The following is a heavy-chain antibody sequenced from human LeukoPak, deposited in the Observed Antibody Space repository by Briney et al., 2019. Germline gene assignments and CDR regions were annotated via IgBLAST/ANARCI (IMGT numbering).Heavy chain of an antibody. Sequence: GGSLRLSCVGSGFTFSDAWMSWVRQAPGKGLEWVGRIKSKSDGGTIDYAAPVKGRFTISRDDSRNTLYLQMNSLKTEDTAVYYYTTRRQDGWWGQGTLVTVS. CDR1: GFTFSDAW. CDR2: IKSKSDGGTI. D-gene: IGHD2-15*01. CDR3: TTRRQDGW. J-gene: IGHJ4*02. V-gene: IGHV3-15*01.